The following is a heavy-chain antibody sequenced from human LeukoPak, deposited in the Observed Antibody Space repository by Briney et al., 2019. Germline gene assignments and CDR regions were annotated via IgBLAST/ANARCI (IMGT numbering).Heavy chain of an antibody. CDR2: INPSGGST. Sequence: ASVKVSCKASGYTFNSYYMHWVRQAPGQGLEWMGRINPSGGSTSYAQKFQGRVTMTRDTSTSTVYMELSSLRSEDTAVYYCARVGSSGWSLHYYYGMDVWGQGTTVTVSS. CDR1: GYTFNSYY. CDR3: ARVGSSGWSLHYYYGMDV. J-gene: IGHJ6*02. D-gene: IGHD6-19*01. V-gene: IGHV1-46*02.